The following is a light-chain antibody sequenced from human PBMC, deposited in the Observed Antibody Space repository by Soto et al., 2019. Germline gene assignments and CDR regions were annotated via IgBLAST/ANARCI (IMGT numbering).Light chain of an antibody. CDR3: QQYYSYPLT. V-gene: IGKV1-8*01. CDR2: ATS. CDR1: QGISSH. J-gene: IGKJ4*01. Sequence: AIRMTQSPPSFSASTGDTVTITCRASQGISSHLAWYQQKPGTAPKLQIYATSTLHSGVPSRFSGSPSAADFTLTINCLQSEDFATYYCQQYYSYPLTCGGGTKVEI.